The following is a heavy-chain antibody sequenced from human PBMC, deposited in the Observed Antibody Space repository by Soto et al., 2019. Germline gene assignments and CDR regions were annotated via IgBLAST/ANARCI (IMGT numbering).Heavy chain of an antibody. J-gene: IGHJ3*02. CDR3: AKLCGGDCFHHDAFDI. CDR2: ISGSGGST. D-gene: IGHD2-21*02. V-gene: IGHV3-23*01. Sequence: PGGSLRLSCAASGFTFGSYAMSWVRQAPGKGLEWVSAISGSGGSTYYADSVKGRFTISRDNSKNTLYLQMNSLRAEDTAVYYCAKLCGGDCFHHDAFDIWGQGTMVPVSS. CDR1: GFTFGSYA.